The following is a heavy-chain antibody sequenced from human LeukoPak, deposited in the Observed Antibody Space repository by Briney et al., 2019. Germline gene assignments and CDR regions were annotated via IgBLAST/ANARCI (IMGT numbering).Heavy chain of an antibody. Sequence: AGGSLRLSCTASRFTFSSYWMNWVRQAPGKGLEWVANIKQDGSEKYYVDSVKGRFTISRDNAKNSLYLQMNSLRAEDTAVYYCARDVMALFDYWGQGTLVTVSS. CDR1: RFTFSSYW. CDR2: IKQDGSEK. CDR3: ARDVMALFDY. J-gene: IGHJ4*02. V-gene: IGHV3-7*01. D-gene: IGHD5-24*01.